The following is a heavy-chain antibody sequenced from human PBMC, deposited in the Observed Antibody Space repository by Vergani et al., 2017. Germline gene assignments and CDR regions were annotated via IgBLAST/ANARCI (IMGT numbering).Heavy chain of an antibody. CDR2: FYTGGGT. CDR1: GGSISSGSYY. D-gene: IGHD6-13*01. V-gene: IGHV4-61*02. Sequence: QVQLQESGPGLVRPSQTLSLTCTVSGGSISSGSYYWSWFRQPAGKGLEWIGRFYTGGGTSYNPSLKSRVTISVDTSKNQFSMQLSSVTAADTAVYYCARDPLYSTTWPFLLLDMDVWGQGTTVTVSS. J-gene: IGHJ6*02. CDR3: ARDPLYSTTWPFLLLDMDV.